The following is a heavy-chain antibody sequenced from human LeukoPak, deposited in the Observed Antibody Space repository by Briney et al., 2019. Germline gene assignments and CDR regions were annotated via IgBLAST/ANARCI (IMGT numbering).Heavy chain of an antibody. V-gene: IGHV3-48*03. D-gene: IGHD3-10*01. CDR2: ISRSGITT. Sequence: GGSLRLSCAASGFTFGSYEMSWVRQAPGKELEWVSHISRSGITTYYADSVQGRFTISRDNAKNSLFLQMSSLRPEDTAVYYCAREYYSRLDYWGQGTLVTVSS. CDR1: GFTFGSYE. CDR3: AREYYSRLDY. J-gene: IGHJ4*02.